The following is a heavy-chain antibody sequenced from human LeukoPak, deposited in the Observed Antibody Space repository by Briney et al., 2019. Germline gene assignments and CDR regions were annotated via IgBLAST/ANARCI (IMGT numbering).Heavy chain of an antibody. CDR3: ARGPDNYYDTPSDY. V-gene: IGHV3-21*01. Sequence: GSLRLSCAASGFTFSSYSINWVRQAPGKGLEWVSSISSSSSYIYYADSVKGRFTISRDNAKNSLYLQMNSLRAEDTAVYYCARGPDNYYDTPSDYWGQGTLVTVSS. D-gene: IGHD3-22*01. CDR2: ISSSSSYI. CDR1: GFTFSSYS. J-gene: IGHJ4*02.